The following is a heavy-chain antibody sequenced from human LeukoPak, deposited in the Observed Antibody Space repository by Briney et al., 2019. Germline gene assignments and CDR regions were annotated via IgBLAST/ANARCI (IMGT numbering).Heavy chain of an antibody. D-gene: IGHD3-3*01. CDR3: ARGFDFWSGSSDY. CDR1: GFTFSSYA. J-gene: IGHJ4*02. CDR2: ISSSSSYI. Sequence: GGSLRLSCAASGFTFSSYALHWVRQAPGKGLEWVSSISSSSSYIYYADSVKGRFTISRDNAKNSLYLQMNSLRAEDTAVYYCARGFDFWSGSSDYWGQGTLVTVSS. V-gene: IGHV3-21*01.